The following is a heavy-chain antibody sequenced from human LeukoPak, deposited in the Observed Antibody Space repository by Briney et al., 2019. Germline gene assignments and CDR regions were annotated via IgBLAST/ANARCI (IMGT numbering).Heavy chain of an antibody. V-gene: IGHV4-34*01. CDR1: GGSFSGYH. Sequence: PSESLSLTCAVYGGSFSGYHWSWIRQPPGKGLEWIGEINHSGSTNYNPSLKSRVTISVDTSKNQFSLKLSSVTAADTAVYYCARPYYYDSSGYLDYWGQGTLVTVSS. J-gene: IGHJ4*02. CDR3: ARPYYYDSSGYLDY. CDR2: INHSGST. D-gene: IGHD3-22*01.